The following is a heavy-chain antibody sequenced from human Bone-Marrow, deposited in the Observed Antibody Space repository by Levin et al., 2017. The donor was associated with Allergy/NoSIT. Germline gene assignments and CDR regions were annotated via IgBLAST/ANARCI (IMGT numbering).Heavy chain of an antibody. J-gene: IGHJ4*02. D-gene: IGHD4-17*01. CDR2: VSSNSYYS. V-gene: IGHV3-11*06. CDR1: GFTFSDHY. Sequence: SCAASGFTFSDHYMSWIRQAPGKGLEWLSYVSSNSYYSTYADSVEGRFTISRDNAKNSLYLQMNSLRAEDTAMYYCARHGDHGYFDYWGQGTLVTVSS. CDR3: ARHGDHGYFDY.